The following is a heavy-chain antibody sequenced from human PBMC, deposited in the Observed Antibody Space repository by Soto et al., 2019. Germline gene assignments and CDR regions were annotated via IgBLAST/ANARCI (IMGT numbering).Heavy chain of an antibody. CDR2: ISAYNGST. V-gene: IGHV1-18*01. J-gene: IGHJ5*02. Sequence: ASVKVSCKASGYTFTSYGISWVRQAPGQGLEWMGWISAYNGSTSYAQKFQGRVTMTRDTSTSTVYMELSSLRSEDTAVYYCAKSPAYYDFWSGYSNWFDPWGQGTLVTVSS. D-gene: IGHD3-3*01. CDR3: AKSPAYYDFWSGYSNWFDP. CDR1: GYTFTSYG.